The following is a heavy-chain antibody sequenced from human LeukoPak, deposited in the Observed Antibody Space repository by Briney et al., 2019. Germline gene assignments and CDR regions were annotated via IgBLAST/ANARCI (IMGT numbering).Heavy chain of an antibody. D-gene: IGHD1-1*01. CDR3: ARVAKERVGGVYYFDY. J-gene: IGHJ4*02. CDR2: IGTAGDT. CDR1: GFTFSDYD. V-gene: IGHV3-13*01. Sequence: GGSLRLSCAASGFTFSDYDMHWVRQATGKGLEWVSAIGTAGDTYYTGSVKGRFTISTENAKNSLYLQMNSLRAGDTAVYYCARVAKERVGGVYYFDYWGQGTLVTVSS.